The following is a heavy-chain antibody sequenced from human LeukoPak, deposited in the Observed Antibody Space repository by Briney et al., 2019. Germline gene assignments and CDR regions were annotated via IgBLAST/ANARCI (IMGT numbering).Heavy chain of an antibody. D-gene: IGHD2-21*02. CDR3: ARFCGGDCYSAVHAFDI. V-gene: IGHV4-61*01. CDR2: IYYSGST. J-gene: IGHJ3*02. CDR1: GGSVSSGSYY. Sequence: SETLSLTCTVSGGSVSSGSYYWSWIRQPPGKGLEWMGYIYYSGSTNYNPSLKSRVTISVDTSKNQFSLKLSSVTAADTAVYYCARFCGGDCYSAVHAFDIWGQGTMVTVSS.